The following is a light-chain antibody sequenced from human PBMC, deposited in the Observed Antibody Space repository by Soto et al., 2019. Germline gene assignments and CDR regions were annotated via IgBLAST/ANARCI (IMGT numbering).Light chain of an antibody. CDR1: SGDVGGHDY. CDR2: NVN. V-gene: IGLV2-14*03. J-gene: IGLJ2*01. Sequence: QSALTQVASVSGSPGQSITISCTGTSGDVGGHDYVSWYQQYPGKAPKLMIYNVNYRPSGVSNRFSGSKSGNTASLTISGLQDEDEANYYCSSYTNTYPVVFCVGTKLTVL. CDR3: SSYTNTYPVV.